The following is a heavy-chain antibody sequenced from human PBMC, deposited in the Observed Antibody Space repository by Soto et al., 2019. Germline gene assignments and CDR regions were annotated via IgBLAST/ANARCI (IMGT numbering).Heavy chain of an antibody. J-gene: IGHJ6*01. CDR2: ISGSGGST. CDR1: AFNFSSYA. CDR3: AKPKQWLVQAYYYGMDV. D-gene: IGHD6-19*01. Sequence: AWGSLRISCASSAFNFSSYAMSWVRQAPGNGLEWVSAISGSGGSTYYADSVKGRFTISRDNSKNTLYLQMKSLRAEDTAVYYCAKPKQWLVQAYYYGMDVWGQGTTVTVSS. V-gene: IGHV3-23*01.